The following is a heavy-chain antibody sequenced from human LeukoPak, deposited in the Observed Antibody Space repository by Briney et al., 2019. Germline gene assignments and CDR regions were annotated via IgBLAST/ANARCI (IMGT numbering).Heavy chain of an antibody. D-gene: IGHD3-22*01. CDR2: IYTTEQT. Sequence: GSLRLSCVGSGFTVSDNYMNWVRQTPGKGLEWVSVIYTTEQTYYADSVKGRFTISRDNSKNTLYLQMNSLRAEDTAVYYCARDYYYDSSGYYYEYYFDYWGQGTLVTVSS. V-gene: IGHV3-66*03. CDR1: GFTVSDNY. CDR3: ARDYYYDSSGYYYEYYFDY. J-gene: IGHJ4*02.